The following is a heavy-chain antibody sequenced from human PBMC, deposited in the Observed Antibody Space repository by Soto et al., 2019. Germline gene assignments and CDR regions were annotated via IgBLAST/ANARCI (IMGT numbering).Heavy chain of an antibody. CDR1: GFTFSSHW. CDR2: IRGDGSST. Sequence: EVQLVESGGGLVQPGGSLRLSCVGSGFTFSSHWMHWVRQTPGKGPVGVSRIRGDGSSTAYAESVRGRFAISRENAKNTLYLQMNNLRAEDSAVYLCAREIIAVMGAIGWFDPWGLGTQVTVSS. V-gene: IGHV3-74*01. CDR3: AREIIAVMGAIGWFDP. J-gene: IGHJ5*02. D-gene: IGHD6-19*01.